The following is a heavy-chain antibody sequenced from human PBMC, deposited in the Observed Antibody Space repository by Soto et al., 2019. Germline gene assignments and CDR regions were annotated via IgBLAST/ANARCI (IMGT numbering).Heavy chain of an antibody. CDR3: AIRVRYTTGGFDY. J-gene: IGHJ4*02. Sequence: QVQLVQSGAEVKKPGSSVKVSCKASGGTFSSYAISWVRQAPGQGLEWMGGIIPIFGTANYAQKFQGRVTITADESTSTAYVELGTLSAEYTAGYYCAIRVRYTTGGFDYWGQGTLVTVSS. CDR1: GGTFSSYA. D-gene: IGHD1-1*01. V-gene: IGHV1-69*01. CDR2: IIPIFGTA.